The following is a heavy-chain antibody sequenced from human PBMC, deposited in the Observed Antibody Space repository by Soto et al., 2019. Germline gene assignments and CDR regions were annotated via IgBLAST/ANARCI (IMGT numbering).Heavy chain of an antibody. J-gene: IGHJ6*02. CDR2: ISYDGSNK. CDR3: AKGEWSSSWHRYYYYGMDV. D-gene: IGHD6-13*01. V-gene: IGHV3-30*18. Sequence: QVQLVESGGGVVQPGRSLRLSCAASGFTFSSYGMHWVRQAPGKGLEWVAVISYDGSNKYYADSVKGRFTISRDNSKNTLYLQMNSLRAEDTAVYYCAKGEWSSSWHRYYYYGMDVWGQGTTVTVSS. CDR1: GFTFSSYG.